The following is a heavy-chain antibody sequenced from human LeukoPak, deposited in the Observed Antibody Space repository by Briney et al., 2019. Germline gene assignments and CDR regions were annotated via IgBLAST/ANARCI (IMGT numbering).Heavy chain of an antibody. CDR2: TYYRSKWYN. V-gene: IGHV6-1*01. Sequence: SQTLSLTCAISGDSVSSNSAAWNWIRQSPSRGLEWLGRTYYRSKWYNDYAVSVKSRITINPDTSKNQFSLQLNSVTPEDTAVYYCARVKAINTEPNPWGYYYYMDVWGKGTTVTVSS. CDR3: ARVKAINTEPNPWGYYYYMDV. J-gene: IGHJ6*03. D-gene: IGHD3-22*01. CDR1: GDSVSSNSAA.